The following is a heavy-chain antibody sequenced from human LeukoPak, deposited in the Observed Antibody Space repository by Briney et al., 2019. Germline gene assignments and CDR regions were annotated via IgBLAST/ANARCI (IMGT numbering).Heavy chain of an antibody. J-gene: IGHJ5*02. D-gene: IGHD6-13*01. V-gene: IGHV4-31*03. CDR2: IYYSGST. CDR1: GDSVSNDKYY. CDR3: AGGHGAAVSFDP. Sequence: PSETLSLTCTVSGDSVSNDKYYWSWIRQHPGKGLEWIGYIYYSGSTYYNPSLKSRVTISVDTSKNQFSLKLSSVTAADTAVYYCAGGHGAAVSFDPWGQGTLVTVSS.